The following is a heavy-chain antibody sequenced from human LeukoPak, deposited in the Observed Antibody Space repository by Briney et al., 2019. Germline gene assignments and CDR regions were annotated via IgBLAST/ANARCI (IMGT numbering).Heavy chain of an antibody. CDR2: MNPNSGST. Sequence: ASVKVSCKASGYTFTSYDINWVRQATGQGLEWMGWMNPNSGSTGYAQKFQGRVTMTRNTSISTAYMELRSLRSEDTAVYYCAKQTLYCSSTSCYSPFDYWGQGTLVTVSS. J-gene: IGHJ4*02. D-gene: IGHD2-2*02. V-gene: IGHV1-8*01. CDR3: AKQTLYCSSTSCYSPFDY. CDR1: GYTFTSYD.